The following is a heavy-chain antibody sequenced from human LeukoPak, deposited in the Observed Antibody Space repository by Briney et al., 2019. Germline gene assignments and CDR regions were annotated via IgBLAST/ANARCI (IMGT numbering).Heavy chain of an antibody. D-gene: IGHD1-14*01. CDR2: IYSGGST. CDR3: TTSPHGHGPRADY. CDR1: GFTFSSYS. Sequence: GGSLRLSCAASGFTFSSYSMNWVRQAPGKGLEWVSVIYSGGSTYYADSVKGRFTISRDNSKNTLYLQMNSLRAEDTAVYYCTTSPHGHGPRADYWGQGTLVTVSS. V-gene: IGHV3-66*02. J-gene: IGHJ4*02.